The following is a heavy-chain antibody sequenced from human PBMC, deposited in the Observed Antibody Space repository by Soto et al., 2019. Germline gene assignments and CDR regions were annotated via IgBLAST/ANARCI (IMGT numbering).Heavy chain of an antibody. J-gene: IGHJ6*02. CDR3: ARDLAYCSGGSCYYYYGMDV. Sequence: SETLSLTCTVSGGSISSYYWSWIRQPPGKGLEWIGYIYYSGSTNYNPSLKSRVTISVDTSKNQFSLKLSSVTAADTAVYYCARDLAYCSGGSCYYYYGMDVWGQGTTVTVSS. D-gene: IGHD2-15*01. CDR2: IYYSGST. V-gene: IGHV4-59*01. CDR1: GGSISSYY.